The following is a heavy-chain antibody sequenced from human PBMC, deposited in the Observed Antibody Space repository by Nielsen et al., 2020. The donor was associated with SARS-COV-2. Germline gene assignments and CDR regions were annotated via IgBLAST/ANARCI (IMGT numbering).Heavy chain of an antibody. CDR2: IYYSGST. J-gene: IGHJ4*02. Sequence: SETLSLTCTVSGGSISSSSYYWGWIRQPPGKGLEWIGSIYYSGSTYYNPSLKSRVTISVDTSKNQFSLKLSSVTAADTAVYYCARDEVTTVTTYFDYWGQGTLVTVSS. V-gene: IGHV4-39*07. D-gene: IGHD4-17*01. CDR1: GGSISSSSYY. CDR3: ARDEVTTVTTYFDY.